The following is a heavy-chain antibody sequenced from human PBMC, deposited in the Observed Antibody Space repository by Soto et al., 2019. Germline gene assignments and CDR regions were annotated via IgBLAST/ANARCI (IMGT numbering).Heavy chain of an antibody. CDR3: ARRSSSGGSYYYYYMDV. D-gene: IGHD6-6*01. Sequence: GASVKVSCKASGYTFTGYYMHWVRQAPGQGFEWMGWINPNSGGTIYAQKFQGWVTMTRDTSISTAYMELSRLRSGDTAVYYCARRSSSGGSYYYYYMDVWGKGTTVTVSS. V-gene: IGHV1-2*04. CDR1: GYTFTGYY. CDR2: INPNSGGT. J-gene: IGHJ6*03.